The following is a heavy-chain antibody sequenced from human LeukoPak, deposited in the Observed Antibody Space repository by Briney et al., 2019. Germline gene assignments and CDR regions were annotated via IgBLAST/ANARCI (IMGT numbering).Heavy chain of an antibody. D-gene: IGHD3-10*01. J-gene: IGHJ4*02. Sequence: PGGSLRLSCAASGFTFSSYAMHWVRQAPGKGLEYVSAISSNGGSTYYANSVKGRFTISRDNSKNTLYLQMGSLRAEDMAVYYCAKDDGAGYYGSGYFDYWGQGTLVTVSS. V-gene: IGHV3-64*01. CDR2: ISSNGGST. CDR1: GFTFSSYA. CDR3: AKDDGAGYYGSGYFDY.